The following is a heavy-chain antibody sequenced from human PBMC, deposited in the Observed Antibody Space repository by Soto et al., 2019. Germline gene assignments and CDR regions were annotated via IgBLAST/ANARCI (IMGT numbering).Heavy chain of an antibody. D-gene: IGHD6-13*01. Sequence: QLQLQEYGSGLVKPSQTLSITCAVSGGSMSGTTYSWSWIRQPPGKGLEWIGYIYDSGNTYYNPSLKSQFSISVDRSKNQFSLKLSSVTAADTAMYYCARGQGAAAGHSNFDYWGQGALVTVSS. CDR1: GGSMSGTTYS. V-gene: IGHV4-30-2*01. CDR3: ARGQGAAAGHSNFDY. CDR2: IYDSGNT. J-gene: IGHJ4*02.